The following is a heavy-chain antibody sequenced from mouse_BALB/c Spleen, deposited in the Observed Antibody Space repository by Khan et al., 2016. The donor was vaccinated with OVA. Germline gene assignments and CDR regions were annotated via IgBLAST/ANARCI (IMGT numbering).Heavy chain of an antibody. D-gene: IGHD2-13*01. CDR1: GFTFSDYY. CDR2: ISDGGGYT. J-gene: IGHJ3*01. Sequence: ELVESGGDSVKPGGSLKLSCAASGFTFSDYYMYWVRQTPEKRLEWVATISDGGGYTYYVDSVKGRFTISRDDAKNNLYLQMSSLKSEDTAMYYCARGFYGDPFAYWGQGTLVTVSA. CDR3: ARGFYGDPFAY. V-gene: IGHV5-4*02.